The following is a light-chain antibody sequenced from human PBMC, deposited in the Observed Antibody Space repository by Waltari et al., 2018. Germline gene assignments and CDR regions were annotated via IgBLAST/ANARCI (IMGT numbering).Light chain of an antibody. CDR3: AAWDDSLNAVL. CDR1: SSNIGSNT. J-gene: IGLJ2*01. Sequence: QSVLTQPPSTSGTPGQRVTISCSGSSSNIGSNTVNWYQQLPGAAPNLLIYSNNQRPSGVPDRCSGSKSGTSASLAISGLQSEDEADYYCAAWDDSLNAVLFGGGTKLTVL. V-gene: IGLV1-44*01. CDR2: SNN.